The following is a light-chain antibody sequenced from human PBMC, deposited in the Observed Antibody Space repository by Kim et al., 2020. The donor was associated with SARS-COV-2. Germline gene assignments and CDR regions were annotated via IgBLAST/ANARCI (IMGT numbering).Light chain of an antibody. CDR3: NSRDSNDNVV. J-gene: IGLJ2*01. V-gene: IGLV3-19*01. Sequence: ALGQTGRITCQGDSLSSYYATWYQQKPGQAPILVIYGKNNRPSGIPDRFSGSSSGNTASLTITGTQAGDEADYYCNSRDSNDNVVFGGGTQLTVL. CDR2: GKN. CDR1: SLSSYY.